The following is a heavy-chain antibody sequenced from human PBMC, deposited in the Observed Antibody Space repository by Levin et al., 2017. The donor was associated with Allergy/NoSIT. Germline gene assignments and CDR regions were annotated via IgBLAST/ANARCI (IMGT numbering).Heavy chain of an antibody. V-gene: IGHV3-30*18. D-gene: IGHD6-13*01. CDR2: ISYDGSNK. CDR1: GFTFSSYG. Sequence: LSLTCAASGFTFSSYGMHWVRQAPGKGLEWVAVISYDGSNKYYADSVKGRFTISRDNSKNTLYLQMNSLRAEDTAVYYCAKGRGSSWFPIDYWGQGTLVTVSS. J-gene: IGHJ4*02. CDR3: AKGRGSSWFPIDY.